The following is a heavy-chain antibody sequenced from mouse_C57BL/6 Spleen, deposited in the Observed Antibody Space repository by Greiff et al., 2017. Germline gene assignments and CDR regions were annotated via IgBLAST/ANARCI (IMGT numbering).Heavy chain of an antibody. CDR2: IYPGSGNT. CDR1: GYTFTDYY. Sequence: QVQLQQSGAELVRPGASVKLSCKASGYTFTDYYINWVKQRPGQGLEWIARIYPGSGNTYYNEKFKGKATLTAEKSSSTAYMQLSSLTSEDPAFYFCARGAGFAYWGQGTLVTVSA. J-gene: IGHJ3*01. D-gene: IGHD3-3*01. V-gene: IGHV1-76*01. CDR3: ARGAGFAY.